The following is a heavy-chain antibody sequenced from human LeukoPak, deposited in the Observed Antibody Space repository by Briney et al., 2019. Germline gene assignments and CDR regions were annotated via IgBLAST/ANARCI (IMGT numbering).Heavy chain of an antibody. V-gene: IGHV3-53*01. CDR1: GFTVSSNC. CDR2: IYSGGST. D-gene: IGHD3-10*01. J-gene: IGHJ6*02. Sequence: PGGSLRLSCAASGFTVSSNCMSWVRQAPGKGLEWVSVIYSGGSTYYADSVKGRFTISRDNSKNTLYLQMNSLRAEDTAVYYCAGGYWTDYYYYGMDVWGQGTTVTVSS. CDR3: AGGYWTDYYYYGMDV.